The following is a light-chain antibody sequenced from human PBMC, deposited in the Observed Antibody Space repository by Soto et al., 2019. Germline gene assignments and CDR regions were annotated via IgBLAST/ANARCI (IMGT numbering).Light chain of an antibody. V-gene: IGKV3-11*01. CDR1: QRVSSY. Sequence: EIVMTQSPATLSVSPGERATLSCRASQRVSSYLAWYQQKPGQAPRLLIYDASNRSTGIPARFSGSGSGTDFTLTIGSLEPEDFALYYCQQRYNWPPTFGQGTRLEIK. J-gene: IGKJ5*01. CDR2: DAS. CDR3: QQRYNWPPT.